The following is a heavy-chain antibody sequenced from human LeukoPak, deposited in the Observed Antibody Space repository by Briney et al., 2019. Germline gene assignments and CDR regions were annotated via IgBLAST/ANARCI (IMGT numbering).Heavy chain of an antibody. CDR3: ARLSTLGYCSGGSCDNYYYYYGMDV. CDR1: GGTFSSYA. D-gene: IGHD2-15*01. CDR2: MIPIFGTA. V-gene: IGHV1-69*13. Sequence: SVKVSCKASGGTFSSYAISWVRQAPGQGLEWMGGMIPIFGTANYAQKFQGRVTITANESTSTAYMELSSLRSEDTAVYYCARLSTLGYCSGGSCDNYYYYYGMDVWGTGTTVTVSS. J-gene: IGHJ6*04.